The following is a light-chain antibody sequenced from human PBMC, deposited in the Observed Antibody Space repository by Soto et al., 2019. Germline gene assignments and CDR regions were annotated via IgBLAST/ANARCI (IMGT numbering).Light chain of an antibody. CDR3: QQYVRSPYT. CDR2: GAS. V-gene: IGKV3-20*01. CDR1: QSISSTY. Sequence: EIVLTQSPGSLSLSPGERATLSCRASQSISSTYIAWYQQKRCQAPRLLIFGASSRATGIPDRFSGSGSGKDFSLTISGREPQDSAVYFCQQYVRSPYTFGPGTKVDIK. J-gene: IGKJ3*01.